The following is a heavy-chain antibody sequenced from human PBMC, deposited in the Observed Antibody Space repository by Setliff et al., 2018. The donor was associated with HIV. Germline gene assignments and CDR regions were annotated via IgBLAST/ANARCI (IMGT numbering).Heavy chain of an antibody. CDR3: ARVFPHPYGNSWFDP. CDR2: FYNSGQT. D-gene: IGHD1-1*01. Sequence: TSETLSLTCIVSGGSIGSHYWSWIRQPPGKGLEWIGYFYNSGQTNSNPSLRSRVTMAVDTSKNQFSLKLNSVTAADTAIYYCARVFPHPYGNSWFDPWGQGTLVTVS. J-gene: IGHJ5*02. CDR1: GGSIGSHY. V-gene: IGHV4-59*11.